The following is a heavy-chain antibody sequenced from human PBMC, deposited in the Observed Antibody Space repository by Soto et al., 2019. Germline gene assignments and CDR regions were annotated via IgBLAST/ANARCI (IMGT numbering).Heavy chain of an antibody. J-gene: IGHJ4*02. D-gene: IGHD6-13*01. V-gene: IGHV3-11*01. CDR2: IDSGDGTT. CDR3: VWPYYSSSWFPFDR. CDR1: GFDFGDYY. Sequence: PVGSLRLSCTGSGFDFGDYYMSWIRQAPGKGLEWVSYIDSGDGTTYYTDSVKGRFTISRDNAKKTVYLQMSSLRVEDTALYYCVWPYYSSSWFPFDRWGQGTLVTVSS.